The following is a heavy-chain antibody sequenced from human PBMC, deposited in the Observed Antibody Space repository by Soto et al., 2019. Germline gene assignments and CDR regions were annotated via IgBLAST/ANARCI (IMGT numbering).Heavy chain of an antibody. D-gene: IGHD3-16*01. V-gene: IGHV4-39*01. CDR1: CAAITSSSYF. J-gene: IGHJ4*02. CDR2: IDYRGTT. Sequence: SETLSLTCSVGCAAITSSSYFWAWFRRHPGKGLGWIGSIDYRGTTYYNSSLKSRVTISVDRSKNQSSLKLSSVTTADTAVYYCARHLSVDYFDYWGKGALVTVS. CDR3: ARHLSVDYFDY.